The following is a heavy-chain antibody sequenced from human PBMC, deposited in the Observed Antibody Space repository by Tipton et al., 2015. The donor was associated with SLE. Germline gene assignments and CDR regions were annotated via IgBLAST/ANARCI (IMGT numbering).Heavy chain of an antibody. D-gene: IGHD4-17*01. V-gene: IGHV4-4*07. CDR1: GGSISFVY. Sequence: TLSPTCTVSGGSISFVYWSWIRQSAGRGLEWIGRIYSSGDRDYNPSLRSRVTMSIDASQNRVSLRLKSVSAADTAVYYCARPSSMTTGAFDPWGQGTLVTISS. J-gene: IGHJ5*02. CDR2: IYSSGDR. CDR3: ARPSSMTTGAFDP.